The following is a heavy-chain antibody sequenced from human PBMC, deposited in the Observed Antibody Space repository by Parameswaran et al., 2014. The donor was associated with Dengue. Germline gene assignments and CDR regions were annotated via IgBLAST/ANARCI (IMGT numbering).Heavy chain of an antibody. CDR2: ISAYNGNT. CDR3: ARDLFYVWGSYRTDTSFVGMDV. Sequence: WVRQAPGQGLEWMGWISAYNGNTNYAQKLQGRVTMTTDTSTNTAYMELRSLRSDDTAVYYCARDLFYVWGSYRTDTSFVGMDVWGQGTTVTVSS. V-gene: IGHV1-18*01. J-gene: IGHJ6*02. D-gene: IGHD3-16*02.